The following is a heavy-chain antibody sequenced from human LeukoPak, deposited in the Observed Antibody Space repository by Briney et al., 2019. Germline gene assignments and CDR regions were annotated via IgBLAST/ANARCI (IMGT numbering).Heavy chain of an antibody. J-gene: IGHJ4*02. D-gene: IGHD2-2*01. CDR1: GFTFSSYG. V-gene: IGHV3-30*03. CDR3: ARGYCSSTACPPCDY. CDR2: ISYDGSNK. Sequence: GGSLRLSCAASGFTFSSYGMHWVRQAPGKGLEWVAVISYDGSNKYYADSVKGRFTLSRDNSKDTLYLQMDSLRAEDTPVYSCARGYCSSTACPPCDYWGQGTLVTVSS.